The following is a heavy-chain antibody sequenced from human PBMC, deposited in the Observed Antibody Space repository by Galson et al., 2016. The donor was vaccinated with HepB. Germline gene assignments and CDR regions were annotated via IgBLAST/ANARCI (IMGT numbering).Heavy chain of an antibody. CDR1: GYTFTSYN. CDR3: ARRLSRYYESSGYQADWLDP. J-gene: IGHJ5*02. D-gene: IGHD3-22*01. Sequence: KVSCKASGYTFTSYNIHWVRQAPGQRLEWMGWINGGNGNTKYSQKVQGRVTFTRDTSANTAYMELSSLRSEDTAVYYCARRLSRYYESSGYQADWLDPWGQGTRVTVSS. CDR2: INGGNGNT. V-gene: IGHV1-3*01.